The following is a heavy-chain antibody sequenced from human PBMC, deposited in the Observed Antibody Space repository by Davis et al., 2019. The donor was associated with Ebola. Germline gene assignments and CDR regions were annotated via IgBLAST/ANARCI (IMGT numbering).Heavy chain of an antibody. CDR3: ARRAWFDP. V-gene: IGHV3-21*04. CDR1: GFTFSTYS. Sequence: PGGSLRLSCAASGFTFSTYSMSWVRQAPGKGLEWVSSISSDSDYIYYADSAKGRFTISRDNAKNSLYLQMNSLRAEDTAVYYCARRAWFDPWGQGTLVTVSS. CDR2: ISSDSDYI. J-gene: IGHJ5*02.